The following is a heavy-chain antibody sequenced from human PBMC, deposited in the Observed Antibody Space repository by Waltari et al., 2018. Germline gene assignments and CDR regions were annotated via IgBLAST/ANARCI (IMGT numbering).Heavy chain of an antibody. D-gene: IGHD2-2*01. CDR3: ARVLTYQLLSDYYYYYGMDV. V-gene: IGHV3-11*01. CDR2: ISSRGSTI. CDR1: GFTFSDYY. Sequence: QVQLVESGGGLVKPGGSLRLSCAASGFTFSDYYMSWIRQAPGKGLEWVSYISSRGSTIYYADSVKGRFTISRDNAKNSLYLQMNSLRAEDTAVYYCARVLTYQLLSDYYYYYGMDVWGQGTTVTVSS. J-gene: IGHJ6*02.